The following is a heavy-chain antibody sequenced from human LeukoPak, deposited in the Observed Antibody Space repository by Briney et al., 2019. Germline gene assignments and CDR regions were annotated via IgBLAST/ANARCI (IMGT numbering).Heavy chain of an antibody. J-gene: IGHJ3*02. CDR2: IGSDNKP. V-gene: IGHV3-23*05. CDR1: GFTFSAYA. Sequence: QAGGSLRLSCEASGFTFSAYAMTWVRQAPGKGLEWVSSIGSDNKPHYSESVKGRFAISRDNSKSMLFLQLNSLRAEDTALYYCAKSPTVDAAFDIWGQGTMVTVSS. D-gene: IGHD4-23*01. CDR3: AKSPTVDAAFDI.